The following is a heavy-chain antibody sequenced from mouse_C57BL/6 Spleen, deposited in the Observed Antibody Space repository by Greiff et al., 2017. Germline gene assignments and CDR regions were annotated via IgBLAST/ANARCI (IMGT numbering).Heavy chain of an antibody. CDR2: NDPNSGGT. Sequence: QVQLQQPGAELVKPGASVKLSCKASGYTFTSYWMHWVKQRPGRGLEWIGRNDPNSGGTKYNEKFKSKATLTVDKPSSTAYMQLSSLTSEDSAVYYCARGGIYYGNYGDYWGQGTSVTVSS. CDR3: ARGGIYYGNYGDY. CDR1: GYTFTSYW. D-gene: IGHD2-1*01. V-gene: IGHV1-72*01. J-gene: IGHJ4*01.